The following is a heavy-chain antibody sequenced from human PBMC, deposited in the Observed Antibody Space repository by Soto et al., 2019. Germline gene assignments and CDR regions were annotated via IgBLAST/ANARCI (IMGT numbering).Heavy chain of an antibody. Sequence: QVQLQQWGAGLLKPSETLSLTCAVYGGSFSGYYWSWIRQPPGKGLEWIGEINQSGSTNYNPSLKSRVTITVDTSKNQFSLKLRSVTAADTAVYYCARAGIVLVPATNWFDPWGQGTLVTVSS. CDR3: ARAGIVLVPATNWFDP. CDR1: GGSFSGYY. V-gene: IGHV4-34*01. D-gene: IGHD2-2*01. J-gene: IGHJ5*02. CDR2: INQSGST.